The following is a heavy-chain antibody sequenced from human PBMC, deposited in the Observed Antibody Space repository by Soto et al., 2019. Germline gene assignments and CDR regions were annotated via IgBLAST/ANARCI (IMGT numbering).Heavy chain of an antibody. J-gene: IGHJ6*02. V-gene: IGHV3-23*01. D-gene: IGHD6-13*01. CDR3: SNPSSTQGPPYPMDV. CDR2: ISGSGGNT. Sequence: GALRLSCAASGFTFSSYAMSWVRQAPGKGLEWVSGISGSGGNTYYTDSVKGRFTISRDNSKSTLYLQMSSLRAEDTAIYYCSNPSSTQGPPYPMDVWGQGTTVTVSS. CDR1: GFTFSSYA.